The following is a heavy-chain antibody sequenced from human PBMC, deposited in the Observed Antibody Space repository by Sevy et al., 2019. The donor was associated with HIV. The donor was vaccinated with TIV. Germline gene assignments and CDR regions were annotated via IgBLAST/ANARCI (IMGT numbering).Heavy chain of an antibody. D-gene: IGHD3-22*01. CDR3: AKDHDNNWFDP. CDR1: GFTFSLYA. J-gene: IGHJ5*02. V-gene: IGHV3-23*01. Sequence: GGSLRLSCAASGFTFSLYARTWVRQAPGKGLEWVSTISISGDSIYYADSVKGRFTISRDNSKNTLYLQMNSLRAEDTAIYFCAKDHDNNWFDPWGQGTLVTVSS. CDR2: ISISGDSI.